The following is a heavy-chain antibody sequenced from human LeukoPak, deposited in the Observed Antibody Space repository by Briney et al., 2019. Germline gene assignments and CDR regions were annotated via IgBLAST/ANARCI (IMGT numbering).Heavy chain of an antibody. J-gene: IGHJ5*02. CDR2: INPNSGRT. CDR3: ARTREYSSSWYFPPFDP. Sequence: GASVKVSCKASGYTSTGYYMNWVRQAPGQGLEWMGWINPNSGRTNYAQNFQGRVTMTRDPSISTAYMELNSLTSNDTAVYYCARTREYSSSWYFPPFDPWGQGTLVTVSS. V-gene: IGHV1-2*02. CDR1: GYTSTGYY. D-gene: IGHD6-13*01.